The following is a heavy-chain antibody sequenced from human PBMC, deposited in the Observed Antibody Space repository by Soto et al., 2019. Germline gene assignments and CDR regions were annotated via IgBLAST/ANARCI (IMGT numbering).Heavy chain of an antibody. CDR2: INSNSGAT. CDR1: GYTFTAYY. D-gene: IGHD1-7*01. CDR3: ARESLVTGTRHFDY. V-gene: IGHV1-2*02. J-gene: IGHJ4*02. Sequence: ASVKVSCKASGYTFTAYYLHWVRQAPGQGLEWMGWINSNSGATNYAQKFQGRVTMARDTSISTAYMELSGLRSDDTAVYYCARESLVTGTRHFDYWGQGTLVTVSS.